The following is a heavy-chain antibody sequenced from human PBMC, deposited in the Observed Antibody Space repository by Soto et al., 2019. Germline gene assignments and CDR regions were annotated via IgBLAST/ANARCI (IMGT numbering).Heavy chain of an antibody. CDR3: AKARYSSSFGYMDV. J-gene: IGHJ6*03. D-gene: IGHD6-6*01. CDR1: GFTFSSYA. CDR2: IIGSGGST. Sequence: EVQLLESGGGLVQPGGSLRLSCAASGFTFSSYAMSWVRQAPGKGLEWVSAIIGSGGSTYYADCVKGRFTISRDNSKNTLYLQMNSLRAEDTAVYYCAKARYSSSFGYMDVWGKGTTVTVSS. V-gene: IGHV3-23*01.